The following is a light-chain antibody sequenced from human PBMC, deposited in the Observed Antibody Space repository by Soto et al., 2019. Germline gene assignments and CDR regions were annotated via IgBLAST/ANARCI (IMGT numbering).Light chain of an antibody. CDR1: HAVTNNF. CDR2: GAS. CDR3: QQYGTSPGT. V-gene: IGKV3-20*01. J-gene: IGKJ2*01. Sequence: EIVLTQSPGTLSLSPGERATLSCRASHAVTNNFLAWYQQKPGQAPRLVIYGASSRPAGIPDRFSGSGAGTEFTLSISRLEPEDFAVYFCQQYGTSPGTFGQGTKLEIK.